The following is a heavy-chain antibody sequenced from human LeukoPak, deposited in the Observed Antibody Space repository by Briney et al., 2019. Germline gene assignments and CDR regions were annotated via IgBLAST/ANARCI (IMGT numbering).Heavy chain of an antibody. CDR3: ARFIAAAGAFDY. CDR2: IYYSGST. D-gene: IGHD6-13*01. Sequence: PSQTLSLTCTVSGGSISSYYWSWIRQPPGKGLEWIGYIYYSGSTNYNPSLKSRVTISVDTSKNQFSLKLSSVTAADTAVYYCARFIAAAGAFDYWGQGTLVTVSS. CDR1: GGSISSYY. J-gene: IGHJ4*02. V-gene: IGHV4-59*01.